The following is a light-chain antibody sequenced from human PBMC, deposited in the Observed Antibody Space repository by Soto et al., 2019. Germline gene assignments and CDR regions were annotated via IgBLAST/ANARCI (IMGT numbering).Light chain of an antibody. CDR3: QQYNKWHPYT. J-gene: IGKJ2*01. Sequence: EIVMTQSPANLSVSPGERATLSCRASQSVSSILAWYQQKPGQGPRLLIYGASTRATSIPARFSGSGSGTEFTLTINSLQSEDFAVYYCQQYNKWHPYTFGQGTKLEIK. CDR2: GAS. V-gene: IGKV3-15*01. CDR1: QSVSSI.